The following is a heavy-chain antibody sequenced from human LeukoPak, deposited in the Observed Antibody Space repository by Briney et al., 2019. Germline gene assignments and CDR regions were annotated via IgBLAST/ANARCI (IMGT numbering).Heavy chain of an antibody. V-gene: IGHV1-46*03. CDR1: GYSFTNYY. Sequence: ASVKVSCKASGYSFTNYYMHWVQQAPGQGLEWMGIINAGGAGIQYAPKFQGRVTMTRDTSTTTVYMELSSLRSEDTAMYYCARGHYYGSRSYYPTFDYWGQGTLVAVSS. CDR2: INAGGAGI. D-gene: IGHD3-10*01. CDR3: ARGHYYGSRSYYPTFDY. J-gene: IGHJ4*02.